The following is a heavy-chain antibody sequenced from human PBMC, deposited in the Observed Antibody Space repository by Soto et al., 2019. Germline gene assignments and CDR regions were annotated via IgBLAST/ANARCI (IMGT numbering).Heavy chain of an antibody. D-gene: IGHD6-13*01. J-gene: IGHJ5*02. V-gene: IGHV3-23*01. CDR1: GFTFSRSA. CDR3: ARGRRIAAACPLNWIDP. CDR2: ISGSGGST. Sequence: PGGSLRLSCAAPGFTFSRSAMSWVRQAPGKGLEWVSAISGSGGSTYYADSVKGRFTISRDNSKNTLYLQMSSLRAEDTALYYCARGRRIAAACPLNWIDPWGQGTLVTVSS.